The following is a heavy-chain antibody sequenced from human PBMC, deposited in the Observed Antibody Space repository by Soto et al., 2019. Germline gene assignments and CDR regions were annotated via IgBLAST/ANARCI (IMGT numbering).Heavy chain of an antibody. CDR1: GGTFSSYA. J-gene: IGHJ5*02. CDR3: ASTVIGGGGWNWFDP. CDR2: IIPIFGTA. D-gene: IGHD3-22*01. Sequence: QVQLVQSGAEVKKPGSSVKVSCKASGGTFSSYAISCVRQAPGQGLEWMGGIIPIFGTANYAQKFQGRVKITADESTSTAYMELSSLRSEDTAVYYCASTVIGGGGWNWFDPWGQGTLVTVSS. V-gene: IGHV1-69*01.